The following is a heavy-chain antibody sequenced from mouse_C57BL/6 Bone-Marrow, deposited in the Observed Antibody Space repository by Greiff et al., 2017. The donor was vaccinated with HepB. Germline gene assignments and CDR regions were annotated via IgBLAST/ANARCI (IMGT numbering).Heavy chain of an antibody. CDR2: ISNGGGST. J-gene: IGHJ4*01. V-gene: IGHV5-12*01. CDR1: GFTFSDYY. Sequence: EVMLVESGGGLVQPGGSLKLSCAASGFTFSDYYMYWVRQTPEKRLEWVAYISNGGGSTYYPDTVKGRFTISRDNAKNPLYLQMSRLKSEDTAMYYCASPYYGSSYEDAMDYWGQGTSVTVSS. D-gene: IGHD1-1*01. CDR3: ASPYYGSSYEDAMDY.